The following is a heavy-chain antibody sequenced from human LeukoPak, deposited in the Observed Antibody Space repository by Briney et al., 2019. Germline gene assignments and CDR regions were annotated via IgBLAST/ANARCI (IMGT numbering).Heavy chain of an antibody. Sequence: GGSLRLSCAGSGFTFSSYSIYWVRQAPGKGLEWISYISGSGTTKYYADSVRGRFTISRDNAKNSLYLQMNSLRDEDTAVYYCARPSSGWSKMDYWGQGTLVTVSS. V-gene: IGHV3-48*02. D-gene: IGHD6-19*01. CDR1: GFTFSSYS. J-gene: IGHJ4*02. CDR3: ARPSSGWSKMDY. CDR2: ISGSGTTK.